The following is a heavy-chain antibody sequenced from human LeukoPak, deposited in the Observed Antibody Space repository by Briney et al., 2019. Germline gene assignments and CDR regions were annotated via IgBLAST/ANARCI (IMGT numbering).Heavy chain of an antibody. D-gene: IGHD3-22*01. J-gene: IGHJ4*02. CDR2: IWYDGSNK. CDR3: AKVVVTTYYFDY. V-gene: IGHV3-33*06. CDR1: GFTFSSYG. Sequence: PGRSLRLSCAASGFTFSSYGMHWVRQAPGKGLEWVAVIWYDGSNKYYADSVKGRFTISRDNSKNTLYLQMNSLRAEDTAVYYCAKVVVTTYYFDYWGQGTLVTVSS.